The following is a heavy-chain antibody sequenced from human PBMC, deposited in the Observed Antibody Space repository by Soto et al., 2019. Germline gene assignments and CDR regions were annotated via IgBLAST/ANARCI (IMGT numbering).Heavy chain of an antibody. CDR3: AKRAWGTYYFDY. CDR2: ISGSGDST. V-gene: IGHV3-23*01. J-gene: IGHJ4*02. Sequence: EVQLLESGGGLVQPGGSLRLSCAASRFTFSSYAMSWVRQAPGKGLEWVSAISGSGDSTFYADSVKGRFTISRDNSKNTLYLQMNSLRAEDTAVYYCAKRAWGTYYFDYWGQGTLVTVSS. D-gene: IGHD3-16*01. CDR1: RFTFSSYA.